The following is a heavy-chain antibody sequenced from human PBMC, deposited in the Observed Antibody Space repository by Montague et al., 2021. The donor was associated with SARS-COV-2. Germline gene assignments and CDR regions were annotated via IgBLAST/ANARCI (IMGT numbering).Heavy chain of an antibody. V-gene: IGHV4-59*01. D-gene: IGHD2-21*01. Sequence: SETLSLTCTVSFGSISTYYWSWIRQPPGKGLEWIGFIFYNGSTKYNPSLKRRVSISLDTSKNQFSLKLSPVTAADTAVYYCARQDAWAYCGDECYRGWFDSWGQGTLVTVSS. CDR1: FGSISTYY. J-gene: IGHJ5*01. CDR2: IFYNGST. CDR3: ARQDAWAYCGDECYRGWFDS.